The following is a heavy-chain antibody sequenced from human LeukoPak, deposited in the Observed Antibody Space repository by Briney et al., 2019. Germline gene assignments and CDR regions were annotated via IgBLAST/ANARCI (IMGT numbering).Heavy chain of an antibody. D-gene: IGHD1-1*01. CDR2: IKPDGTEK. J-gene: IGHJ4*02. Sequence: GGSLRPSCAASGFAFSNYWMTWVRQAPGKGLQWVANIKPDGTEKNYVDSVKGRFTISRDNAKNSVYLQLNSLRVDDTALYYCARTPLTQLEPDYFDSWGQGTLVSVS. CDR3: ARTPLTQLEPDYFDS. CDR1: GFAFSNYW. V-gene: IGHV3-7*01.